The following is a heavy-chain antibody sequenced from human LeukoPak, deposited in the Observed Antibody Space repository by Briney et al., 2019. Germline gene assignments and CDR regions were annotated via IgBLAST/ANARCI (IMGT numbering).Heavy chain of an antibody. V-gene: IGHV4-4*07. CDR2: LYPGVST. D-gene: IGHD3-22*01. CDR3: ARLKFYDSTGYSPGHYMDV. CDR1: GGPIYSYY. J-gene: IGHJ6*03. Sequence: SETLSLTCTVSGGPIYSYYWSWIRQTAGKGLEWIGRLYPGVSTNYNPSLKSRVTMSVDTSKNQFALKLSAVTAADTAVYYCARLKFYDSTGYSPGHYMDVWGKGTAVTVSS.